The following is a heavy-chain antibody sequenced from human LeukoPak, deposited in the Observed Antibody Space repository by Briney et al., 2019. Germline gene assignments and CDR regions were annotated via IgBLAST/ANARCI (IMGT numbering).Heavy chain of an antibody. Sequence: GRSLRLSCAASGFTFSSYAMHWVRQAPGKGLEWVAVISYDGSNKYYADSVKGRFTISRDNSKNTLYLQMNSLRAEDTAVYYCAKVWTAYSDDYFDYWGQGTLVTVSS. D-gene: IGHD3/OR15-3a*01. CDR1: GFTFSSYA. CDR2: ISYDGSNK. J-gene: IGHJ4*02. V-gene: IGHV3-30*07. CDR3: AKVWTAYSDDYFDY.